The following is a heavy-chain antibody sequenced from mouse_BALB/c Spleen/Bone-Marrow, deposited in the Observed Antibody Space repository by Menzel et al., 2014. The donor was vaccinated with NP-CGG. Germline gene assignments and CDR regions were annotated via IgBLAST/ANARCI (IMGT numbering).Heavy chain of an antibody. CDR1: GFSLTSYG. CDR3: AKGGDYGYFDY. Sequence: QVQLQQSGPSLVQPSQSLSITCTVSGFSLTSYGVHCVRQSPGNVLELLGVRCIGGSTGYTAAFMSRLSITKDNPKRQVFLKMNSLQADDTAIYYCAKGGDYGYFDYWGQGTTLTVSS. CDR2: RCIGGST. J-gene: IGHJ2*01. D-gene: IGHD2-13*01. V-gene: IGHV2-5-1*01.